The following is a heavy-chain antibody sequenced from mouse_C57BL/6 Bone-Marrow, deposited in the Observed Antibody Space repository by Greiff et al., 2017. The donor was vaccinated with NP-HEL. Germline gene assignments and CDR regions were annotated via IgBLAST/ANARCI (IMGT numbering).Heavy chain of an antibody. D-gene: IGHD1-1*01. V-gene: IGHV1-69*01. CDR2: IDPSDSYT. J-gene: IGHJ4*01. Sequence: QVQLKQPGAELVMPGASVKLSCKASGYTFTSYWMHWVKQRPGQGLEWIGEIDPSDSYTNYNQKFKGKSTLTVDKSSSTAYMQLSSLTSEDSAVYYCAIITTVVRDYAMDYWGQGTSVTVSS. CDR1: GYTFTSYW. CDR3: AIITTVVRDYAMDY.